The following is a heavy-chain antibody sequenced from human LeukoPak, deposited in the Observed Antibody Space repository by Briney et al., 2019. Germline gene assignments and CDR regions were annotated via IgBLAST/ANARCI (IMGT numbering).Heavy chain of an antibody. CDR2: ISGCNGYT. Sequence: ASVKVSCKTSGYTFNNYGISWVRQAPGQGLEWMGWISGCNGYTNSAQQFQGRVTLTMDTSTSTVYMELRSLRSDDTAVYYCARWSGGSDWLYHYGMDVWGQGTTVTVSS. CDR3: ARWSGGSDWLYHYGMDV. J-gene: IGHJ6*02. D-gene: IGHD6-19*01. V-gene: IGHV1-18*01. CDR1: GYTFNNYG.